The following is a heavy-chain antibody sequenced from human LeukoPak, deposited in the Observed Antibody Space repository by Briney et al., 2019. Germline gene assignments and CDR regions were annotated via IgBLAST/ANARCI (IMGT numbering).Heavy chain of an antibody. CDR3: ARSPGDYYFDY. CDR2: ISSSSSYI. D-gene: IGHD3-10*01. CDR1: GFTFSSYS. J-gene: IGHJ4*02. V-gene: IGHV3-21*01. Sequence: GGSLRLSCAASGFTFSSYSMNWVRQAPGKGLEWVSSISSSSSYIYYADSVKGRFTISRDNAKNSLYLQMNSLRAEDTAVYYCARSPGDYYFDYWGRGTLVTVSS.